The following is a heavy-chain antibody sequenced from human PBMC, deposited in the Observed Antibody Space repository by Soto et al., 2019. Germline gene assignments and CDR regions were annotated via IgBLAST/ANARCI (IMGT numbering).Heavy chain of an antibody. CDR1: GGSISSSNW. V-gene: IGHV4-4*02. CDR3: ARTYSGSYYALWDDRNDAFDI. J-gene: IGHJ3*02. Sequence: SETLSLTCAVSGGSISSSNWWSWVRQPPGKGLEWIGEIYHSGSTNYNPSLKGRVTISVDKSKNQFSLELSSVTAADTAVDYCARTYSGSYYALWDDRNDAFDIWGQGTMVTVSS. CDR2: IYHSGST. D-gene: IGHD1-26*01.